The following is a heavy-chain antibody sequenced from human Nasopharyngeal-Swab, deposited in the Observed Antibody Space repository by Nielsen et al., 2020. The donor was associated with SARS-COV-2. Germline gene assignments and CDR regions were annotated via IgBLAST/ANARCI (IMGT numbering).Heavy chain of an antibody. V-gene: IGHV3-7*01. CDR3: TRDPYSTPPDY. CDR1: GITFSSYW. Sequence: GESLKISCEASGITFSSYWMSWVRQPPGKGLEWVANIKHGGSDKNYVDSVKGRFTISRDNAKNLLFLQMNNLRAEDTALYYCTRDPYSTPPDYWGQGTLVTVSS. CDR2: IKHGGSDK. J-gene: IGHJ4*02. D-gene: IGHD6-13*01.